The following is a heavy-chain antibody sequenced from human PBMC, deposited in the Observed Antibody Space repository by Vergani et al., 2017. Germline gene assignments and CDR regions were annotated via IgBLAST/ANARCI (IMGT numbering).Heavy chain of an antibody. V-gene: IGHV3-30-3*01. D-gene: IGHD5-12*01. J-gene: IGHJ4*02. CDR2: ISYDGSNK. Sequence: QVQLVESGGGVVQPGRSLRLSCAASGFTFSSYAMHWVRQAPGKGLEWVAVISYDGSNKYYADSVKGRFTISRDNSKNTLYLQMNSLRAEDTAVYYCVRDYNFYDRVGGSIVATILDYWGQGTLVTVSS. CDR3: VRDYNFYDRVGGSIVATILDY. CDR1: GFTFSSYA.